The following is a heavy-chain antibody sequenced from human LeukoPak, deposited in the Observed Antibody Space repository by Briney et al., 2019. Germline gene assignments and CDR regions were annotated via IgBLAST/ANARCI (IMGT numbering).Heavy chain of an antibody. J-gene: IGHJ4*02. Sequence: ASVKVSCKASGYTFTGYYMHWVRQAPGQGLEWMGWINPNSGGTNYAQKFQGRVTMTRDTSLSTAYMELSRLRSDDTAVYYCARIQSRVRGDTRVLSYWGQGTLVTVSS. CDR3: ARIQSRVRGDTRVLSY. CDR2: INPNSGGT. V-gene: IGHV1-2*02. D-gene: IGHD1-26*01. CDR1: GYTFTGYY.